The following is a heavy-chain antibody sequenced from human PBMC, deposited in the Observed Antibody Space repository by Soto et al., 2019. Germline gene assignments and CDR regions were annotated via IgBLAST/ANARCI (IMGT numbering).Heavy chain of an antibody. J-gene: IGHJ4*02. CDR1: GGSISSYY. V-gene: IGHV4-59*01. Sequence: QVQLQESGPGLVKPSETLSLTCTVSGGSISSYYWSWIRQPPGKGLEWIGYIYYSGSTNYNPSLKSRVTISVDTSKNQFSLKLSSVTAADTAVYYCARDLRLSGYYYYFDYWGQGTLVTVSS. CDR3: ARDLRLSGYYYYFDY. D-gene: IGHD3-22*01. CDR2: IYYSGST.